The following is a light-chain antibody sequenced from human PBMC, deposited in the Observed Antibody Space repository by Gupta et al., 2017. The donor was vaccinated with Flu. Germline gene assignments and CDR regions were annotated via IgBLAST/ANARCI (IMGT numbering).Light chain of an antibody. Sequence: EILMTPSSPTLSVSPGEGATLSCMASQSVGSNLAWYKQQKPGQAPRLLIYGAFTRAAGVPARFSGSGSGTEFTLTISSLQSEDFAVYYCQQYNNCPLTFGQGTKVEIK. V-gene: IGKV3-15*01. CDR2: GAF. CDR3: QQYNNCPLT. CDR1: QSVGSN. J-gene: IGKJ1*01.